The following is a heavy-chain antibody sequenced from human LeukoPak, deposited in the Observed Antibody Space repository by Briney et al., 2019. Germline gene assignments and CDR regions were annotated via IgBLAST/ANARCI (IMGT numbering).Heavy chain of an antibody. CDR3: AKARNYYGSGGCLDY. CDR1: GFTFSSYA. D-gene: IGHD3-10*01. V-gene: IGHV3-23*01. CDR2: ISGSGGST. J-gene: IGHJ4*02. Sequence: GGSLRLSCAASGFTFSSYAMSWVRQAPGKGLEWVSAISGSGGSTYYADSVKGQFTISRDNSKNTLYLQMNSLRAEDTAVYYCAKARNYYGSGGCLDYWGQGTLVTVSS.